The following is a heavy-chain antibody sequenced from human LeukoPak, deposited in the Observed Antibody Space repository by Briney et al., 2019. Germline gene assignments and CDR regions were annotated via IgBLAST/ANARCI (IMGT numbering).Heavy chain of an antibody. CDR2: INPNSGGT. J-gene: IGHJ6*02. V-gene: IGHV1-2*04. D-gene: IGHD3-16*01. Sequence: GASVKVSCKAFGYTFTGYYMHWVRQAPGQGLEWMGWINPNSGGTNYAQKFQGWVTMTRDTSISTAYMELSRLRSDDTAVYYCARGGFGPLASYGVDVWGQGTTVTVSS. CDR1: GYTFTGYY. CDR3: ARGGFGPLASYGVDV.